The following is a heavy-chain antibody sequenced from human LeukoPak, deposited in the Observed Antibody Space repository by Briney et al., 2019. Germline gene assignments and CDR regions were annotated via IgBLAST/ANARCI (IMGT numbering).Heavy chain of an antibody. D-gene: IGHD6-13*01. CDR2: IRYDGSNK. V-gene: IGHV3-30*02. CDR3: AKDREYSSSWQLKYFDY. J-gene: IGHJ4*02. CDR1: GFTFSSYG. Sequence: GGSLRLSCAASGFTFSSYGMHWVRRAPGKGLEWVAFIRYDGSNKYYADSVKGRFTISRDNSKNTLYLQMNSLRAEDTAVYYCAKDREYSSSWQLKYFDYWGQGTLVTVSS.